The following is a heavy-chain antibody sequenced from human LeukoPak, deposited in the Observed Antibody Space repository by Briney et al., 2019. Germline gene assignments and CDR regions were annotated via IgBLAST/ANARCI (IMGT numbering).Heavy chain of an antibody. CDR2: INPHSGGT. Sequence: ASVKVSCKASGFTFTGYYIHWLRQAPGQGLEWMGYINPHSGGTSSPQKFQGRVTMTTDTSISAAYMELSSLISDDTAMYYCVREGNELLSKNFDYWGQGTLVTVSS. D-gene: IGHD2-21*02. V-gene: IGHV1-2*02. CDR3: VREGNELLSKNFDY. J-gene: IGHJ4*02. CDR1: GFTFTGYY.